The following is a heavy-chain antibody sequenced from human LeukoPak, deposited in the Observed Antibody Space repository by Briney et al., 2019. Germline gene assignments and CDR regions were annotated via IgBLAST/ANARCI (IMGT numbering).Heavy chain of an antibody. CDR1: GFTFSSYG. CDR2: IWYDGSNK. V-gene: IGHV3-33*01. CDR3: AREIGNYDSSGYPDDAFDI. Sequence: PGGSLRLSCAASGFTFSSYGMHWVRQAPGKGLEWVAVIWYDGSNKYYADSVKGRFTISRDNSKNTLYLQMNSLRAEDTAVYYCAREIGNYDSSGYPDDAFDIWGQGTMVTVSS. D-gene: IGHD3-22*01. J-gene: IGHJ3*02.